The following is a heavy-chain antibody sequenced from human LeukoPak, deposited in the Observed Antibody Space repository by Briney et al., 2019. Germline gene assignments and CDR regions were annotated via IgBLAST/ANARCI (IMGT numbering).Heavy chain of an antibody. V-gene: IGHV3-30*02. CDR2: IRYDGSNK. CDR3: AKAGYCATAGCPDYYYMDV. CDR1: GFTFTSYA. J-gene: IGHJ6*03. Sequence: GGSLRLSCAASGFTFTSYAMHWVRQAPGKGLEWVSFIRYDGSNKFYADSVKGRFTISRDTSKNTRYLQMNSLRTEDSAMYYCAKAGYCATAGCPDYYYMDVWGRGTTVTVSS. D-gene: IGHD2-8*01.